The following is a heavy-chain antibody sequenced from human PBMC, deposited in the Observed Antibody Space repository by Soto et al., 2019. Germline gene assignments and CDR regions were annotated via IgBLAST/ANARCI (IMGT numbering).Heavy chain of an antibody. D-gene: IGHD3-16*01. CDR2: IYHSGST. J-gene: IGHJ6*02. Sequence: QVQLQESGPGLVKPSETLSLTCTVSGGSISSYYWSWIRQPPGKGLEWIGYIYHSGSTIYNPSLKRRVTISVDMSKNQFSLKLSSVTAADTAVYYCARDGAAVRDPHGMDVWGQGTTVTVSS. CDR1: GGSISSYY. V-gene: IGHV4-59*01. CDR3: ARDGAAVRDPHGMDV.